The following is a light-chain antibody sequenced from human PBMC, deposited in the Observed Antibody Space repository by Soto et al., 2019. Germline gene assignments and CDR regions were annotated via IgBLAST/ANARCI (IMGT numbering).Light chain of an antibody. CDR1: QSVSSN. CDR2: GAS. V-gene: IGKV3-15*01. CDR3: QQYNNWPPWT. J-gene: IGKJ1*01. Sequence: EIVMTQSPATLSVSPGERATLSCRASQSVSSNLAWYQQKPGQAPRLLIYGASTRATGIPARFSGSGSGTEFTLTISSLQSEDFAVYYCQQYNNWPPWTFGQGTQVEIK.